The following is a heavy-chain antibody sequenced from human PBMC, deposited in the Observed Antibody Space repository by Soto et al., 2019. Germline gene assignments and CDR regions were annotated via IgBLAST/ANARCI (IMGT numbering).Heavy chain of an antibody. Sequence: QVQLQESGPGLVKPSQTLSLTCTVSGGSISSGGYYWSWIRQHPGKGLEWIGYIYYSGSTYYNPSLKSRVTTSGDTSKNQFSLKLSSVTAADTAVYYCARGPVHLYYYYYGMDVWGQGTTVTVSS. CDR3: ARGPVHLYYYYYGMDV. CDR2: IYYSGST. V-gene: IGHV4-31*03. CDR1: GGSISSGGYY. J-gene: IGHJ6*02.